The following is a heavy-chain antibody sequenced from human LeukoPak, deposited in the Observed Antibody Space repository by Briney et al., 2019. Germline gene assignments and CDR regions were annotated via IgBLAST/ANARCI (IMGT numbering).Heavy chain of an antibody. CDR3: ARRMRGYDFFGDAFDI. D-gene: IGHD3-3*01. CDR2: VNPNSGNT. CDR1: GYTFTSSD. Sequence: ASVKVSCKASGYTFTSSDINWVRQATGQGLEWMGWVNPNSGNTGYAQKFQGRVTMTRNTSISTAYMELSSLRSEDTAVHYCARRMRGYDFFGDAFDIWGQGTMVTVSS. J-gene: IGHJ3*02. V-gene: IGHV1-8*01.